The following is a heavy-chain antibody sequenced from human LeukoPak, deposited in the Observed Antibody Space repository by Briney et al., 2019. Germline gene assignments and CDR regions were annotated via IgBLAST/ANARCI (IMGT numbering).Heavy chain of an antibody. D-gene: IGHD3-16*01. CDR2: LYYSGTT. CDR1: GGSITSTNSY. Sequence: SETLSLTCTVSGGSITSTNSYWGWIRQPPGEGLEWIGTLYYSGTTYYNPSLKSRVTISVDTSKNQFSLKLSSVTAADTAVYYCARDIRPNFTWGYYYGMDVWGQGTTVTVSS. J-gene: IGHJ6*02. CDR3: ARDIRPNFTWGYYYGMDV. V-gene: IGHV4-39*02.